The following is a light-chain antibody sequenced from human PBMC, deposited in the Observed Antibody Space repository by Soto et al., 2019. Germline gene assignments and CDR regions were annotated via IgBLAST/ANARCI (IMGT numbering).Light chain of an antibody. CDR1: SSNIGRNS. J-gene: IGLJ2*01. V-gene: IGLV1-51*01. CDR2: DND. CDR3: GAWDNSLTVVV. Sequence: QSVLTQPPSLSAAPGQKVTISCSGSSSNIGRNSVSWYQHLPGTAPKLFIYDNDKRPSGIPDRFSGSKSGTSATLGITGLQTGDEADYYCGAWDNSLTVVVFGGGTKLTVL.